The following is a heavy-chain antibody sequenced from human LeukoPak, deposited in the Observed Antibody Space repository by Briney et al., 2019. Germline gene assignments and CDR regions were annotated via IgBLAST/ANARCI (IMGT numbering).Heavy chain of an antibody. D-gene: IGHD6-19*01. CDR2: ISGNSATT. CDR1: GFTFSNYA. V-gene: IGHV3-23*01. Sequence: GSLRLSCAAGFTFSNYAMTWVRQTPGKRLEWVSSISGNSATTYYADSVKGRFAISRDNSKNTLYLQMNSLRAEDTAVYYCARGWGGWYGIDYWGQGTLVTVSS. CDR3: ARGWGGWYGIDY. J-gene: IGHJ4*02.